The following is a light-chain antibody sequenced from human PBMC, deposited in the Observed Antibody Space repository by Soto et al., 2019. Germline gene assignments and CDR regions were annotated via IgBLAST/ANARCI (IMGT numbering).Light chain of an antibody. V-gene: IGLV2-8*01. CDR3: DSYAGSNNSV. J-gene: IGLJ1*01. CDR2: DVS. CDR1: SSDVGGYNH. Sequence: QSALTQPPSASGSPGQSVTISCTGTSSDVGGYNHVSWYQQNPGKAPKLMIYDVSKRPSGVPDRFSGSKSGNTASLTISGLQAEDEADYYCDSYAGSNNSVFGTGTKLTVL.